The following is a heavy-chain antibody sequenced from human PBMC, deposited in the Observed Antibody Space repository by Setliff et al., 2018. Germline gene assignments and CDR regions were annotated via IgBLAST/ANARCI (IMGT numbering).Heavy chain of an antibody. Sequence: SETLSLTCAVSGASISSVNLWSWVRQPPGKGLEWIGEIYHSGSTNYNPSLKSRVTISVDKSKNQFSLKLSSVTAADTAVYYCASNALPHYDYSNYEGLYDYYYYMDVWGKGTTVTVSS. J-gene: IGHJ6*03. CDR3: ASNALPHYDYSNYEGLYDYYYYMDV. V-gene: IGHV4-4*02. CDR2: IYHSGST. D-gene: IGHD4-4*01. CDR1: GASISSVNL.